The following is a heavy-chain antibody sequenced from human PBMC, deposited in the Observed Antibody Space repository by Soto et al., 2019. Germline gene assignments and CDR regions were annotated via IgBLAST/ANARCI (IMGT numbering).Heavy chain of an antibody. J-gene: IGHJ5*02. CDR2: IHAKENT. V-gene: IGHV4-30-4*01. D-gene: IGHD3-16*01. CDR3: ARDDYKDGGNNWFDP. CDR1: GGSVSIGDYL. Sequence: SETLSLTCTVFGGSVSIGDYLWSWIRQRPGKGLEWIGYIHAKENTNYNLSFKSRVTMSLDTSKNQFSLKLNAVTAADTAVYYCARDDYKDGGNNWFDPWGQGTLVTVSS.